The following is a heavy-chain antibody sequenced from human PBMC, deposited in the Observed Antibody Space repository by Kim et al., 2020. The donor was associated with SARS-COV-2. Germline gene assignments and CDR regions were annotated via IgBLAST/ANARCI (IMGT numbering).Heavy chain of an antibody. CDR3: ARGALVGAIHFDY. J-gene: IGHJ4*02. D-gene: IGHD1-26*01. Sequence: YIPSFQGQVTISAAKSISTAYLQWSSLKASDTAMYYCARGALVGAIHFDYWGQGTLVTVSS. V-gene: IGHV5-51*01.